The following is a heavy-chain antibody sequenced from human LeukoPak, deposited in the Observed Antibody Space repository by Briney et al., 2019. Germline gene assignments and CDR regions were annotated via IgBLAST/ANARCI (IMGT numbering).Heavy chain of an antibody. D-gene: IGHD6-13*01. J-gene: IGHJ6*03. CDR2: IYTSGST. V-gene: IGHV4-61*02. CDR3: ARDVWGIGAADGVKNYHYCYMDV. CDR1: GGSISSGSYY. Sequence: KPSQTLSLTCTVSGGSISSGSYYWSWIRQPAGKGLEWIGRIYTSGSTNYNPSLKSRVTISVDTSKNPFSLRLTSVTAADTAVYCARDVWGIGAADGVKNYHYCYMDVWSKGTTVTVSS.